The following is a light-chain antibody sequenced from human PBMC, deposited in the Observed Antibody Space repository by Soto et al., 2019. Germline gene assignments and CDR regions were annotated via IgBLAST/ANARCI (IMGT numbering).Light chain of an antibody. CDR3: QKCNSPPPFT. CDR2: AAT. V-gene: IGKV1-27*01. J-gene: IGKJ3*01. CDR1: QGIGNY. Sequence: DIQMTQSPSSLSASVGARVTITCRASQGIGNYLAWYQQKPGRVPKLLIHAATTLQSGVPSRFSGSGTGTDFTLTISSLQPEDAAIYYCQKCNSPPPFTFGPGTKVDIK.